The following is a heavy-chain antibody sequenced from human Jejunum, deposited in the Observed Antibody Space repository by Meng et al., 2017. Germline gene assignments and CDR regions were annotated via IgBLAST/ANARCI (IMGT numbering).Heavy chain of an antibody. V-gene: IGHV4-30-4*01. CDR2: IYYSGST. D-gene: IGHD1-26*01. J-gene: IGHJ4*02. CDR3: ARSPYSGSALPFFDY. Sequence: QVQLTESGPGLVNPSQTRSLTCTVSGDSFNSPDYYWNWIRQPPEKGLEWIGYIYYSGSTYYNPSLKSRVSRSGDTSNKQFSLKLTSVTAADTAVYYCARSPYSGSALPFFDYWGQGSLVTVSS. CDR1: GDSFNSPDYY.